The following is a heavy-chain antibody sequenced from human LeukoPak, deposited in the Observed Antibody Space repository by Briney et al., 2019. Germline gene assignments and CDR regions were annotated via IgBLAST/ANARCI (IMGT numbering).Heavy chain of an antibody. Sequence: GGSLRLSCAASGFTVSSNYMSWVRQAPGKGLEWVSVIYSGGSTYYADSVKGRFTISRDNSKNTLYLQMNSLRAEDTAVYYRARDRGEYYGSGSYAYWGQGTLVTVSS. J-gene: IGHJ4*02. CDR3: ARDRGEYYGSGSYAY. V-gene: IGHV3-53*01. CDR1: GFTVSSNY. CDR2: IYSGGST. D-gene: IGHD3-10*01.